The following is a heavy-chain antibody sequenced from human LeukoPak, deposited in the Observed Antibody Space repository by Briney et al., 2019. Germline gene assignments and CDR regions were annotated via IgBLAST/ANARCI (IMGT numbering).Heavy chain of an antibody. D-gene: IGHD2-21*01. Sequence: PGGSLRLSCAASGFIFSNYEMNWVRQAPGKGLEWVSYIKSRSTKVYYADSVKGRFTISRDNAKNSLYLQMNSLRVEDTALYYCARDVVVGGDDAFDIWGQGTMVTVSS. CDR1: GFIFSNYE. J-gene: IGHJ3*02. CDR2: IKSRSTKV. CDR3: ARDVVVGGDDAFDI. V-gene: IGHV3-48*03.